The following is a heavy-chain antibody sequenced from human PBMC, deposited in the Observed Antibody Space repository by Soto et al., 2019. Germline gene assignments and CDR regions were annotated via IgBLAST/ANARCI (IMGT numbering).Heavy chain of an antibody. CDR1: GYTFSKYG. J-gene: IGHJ5*02. D-gene: IGHD5-12*01. CDR3: ARDPSNTSGYRIWLDT. V-gene: IGHV1-18*04. CDR2: ISTYNGDT. Sequence: ASVKVSCKASGYTFSKYGITGVRQAPGEGLEWLGWISTYNGDTNFAQKFQGRITMTRDTSTSTAYMDMRSLTSDDTAVYYCARDPSNTSGYRIWLDTWGQGTLVTVSS.